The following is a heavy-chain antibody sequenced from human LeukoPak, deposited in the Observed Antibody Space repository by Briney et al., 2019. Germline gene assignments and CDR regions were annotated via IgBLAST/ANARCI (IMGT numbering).Heavy chain of an antibody. CDR2: IYTSGST. Sequence: PSETLSLTCSVSGGSISSYYWSWIRQPAGKGLEWIGRIYTSGSTNYNPSLKSRVTISVDTSKNQFSLRLSSVTAADTAVYYCARHPSSTTVYYFDYXXXGXXXXVSS. J-gene: IGHJ4*02. CDR3: ARHPSSTTVYYFDY. D-gene: IGHD4-11*01. CDR1: GGSISSYY. V-gene: IGHV4-4*07.